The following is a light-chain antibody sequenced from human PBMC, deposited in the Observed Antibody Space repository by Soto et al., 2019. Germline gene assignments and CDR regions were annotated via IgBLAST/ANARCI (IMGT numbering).Light chain of an antibody. CDR3: MQALQTPL. V-gene: IGKV2-28*01. CDR2: LGS. J-gene: IGKJ3*01. Sequence: DVVMTQSPLSLRVTPGEPASISCRSSQSLLHSNGYYYLDWYLQKPGQSPQLLIYLGSNRASGVPDRFSGSGSGTDFTLKISRVEAEDVGVYYCMQALQTPLFGPGTKVDIK. CDR1: QSLLHSNGYYY.